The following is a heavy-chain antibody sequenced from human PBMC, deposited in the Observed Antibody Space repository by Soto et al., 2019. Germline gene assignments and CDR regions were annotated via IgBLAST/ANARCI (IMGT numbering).Heavy chain of an antibody. V-gene: IGHV1-18*01. CDR3: ARVESSSWPYYYYCYGMDV. CDR1: GYTFTSYG. D-gene: IGHD6-13*01. CDR2: ISAYNGNT. Sequence: GASVKVSCKASGYTFTSYGISWVRQAPGQGLEWMGWISAYNGNTNYAQKLQGRVTMTTDTSTSTAYMELRSLRSDDTAVYYCARVESSSWPYYYYCYGMDVWGQGTTVTVSS. J-gene: IGHJ6*02.